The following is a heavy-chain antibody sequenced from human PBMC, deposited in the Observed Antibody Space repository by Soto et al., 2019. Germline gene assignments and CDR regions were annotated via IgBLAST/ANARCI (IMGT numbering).Heavy chain of an antibody. J-gene: IGHJ5*02. Sequence: ASVKVSCKASGSAGRDRPLDKGLSGWGGSALTTKKKNYAQTLQGRVTMTTHTSTRTAYMELSRLRSDDTAVYYCARGPPPWFGESENWFDPWGQGTLVTVSS. CDR1: G. CDR3: ARGPPPWFGESENWFDP. CDR2: SALTTKK. D-gene: IGHD3-10*01. V-gene: IGHV1-18*01.